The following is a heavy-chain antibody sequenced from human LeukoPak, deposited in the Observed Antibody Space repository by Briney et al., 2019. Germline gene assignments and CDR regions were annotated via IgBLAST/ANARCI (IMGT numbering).Heavy chain of an antibody. CDR1: GYTFTSYY. D-gene: IGHD5-12*01. Sequence: GASVKVSCKASGYTFTSYYMHWVRQAPGQGLEWMGIINPSGGSTSYAQKFQGRVTMTRDTSTSTVYMELSSLRSEDTAVYYCARDQGYSGYDLIASYYYYMDVWGKGTTVTVSS. CDR2: INPSGGST. V-gene: IGHV1-46*01. J-gene: IGHJ6*03. CDR3: ARDQGYSGYDLIASYYYYMDV.